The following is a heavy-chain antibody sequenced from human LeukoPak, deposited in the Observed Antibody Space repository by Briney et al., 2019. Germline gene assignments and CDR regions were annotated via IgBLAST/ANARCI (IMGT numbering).Heavy chain of an antibody. CDR2: INPNSGGT. Sequence: ASVKVSCKASGYTFTAYYLHWVRQAPGQGLEWMGWINPNSGGTNYAQKFQGRVTMTRDTSISTAYMELSRLRSDDTAVYYCARRVTFGGVIVNFDYWGQGTLVTVSS. CDR1: GYTFTAYY. J-gene: IGHJ4*02. D-gene: IGHD3-16*02. V-gene: IGHV1-2*02. CDR3: ARRVTFGGVIVNFDY.